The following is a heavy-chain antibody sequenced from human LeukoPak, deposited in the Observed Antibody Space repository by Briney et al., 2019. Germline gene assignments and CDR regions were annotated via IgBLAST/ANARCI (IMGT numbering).Heavy chain of an antibody. D-gene: IGHD3-10*01. CDR1: RFTFSTHA. CDR3: ARDLGRFGVFYYGMGV. V-gene: IGHV3-30*14. J-gene: IGHJ6*02. CDR2: ISYDGRNK. Sequence: GRSLRLSCAASRFTFSTHAMHWVRQAPGKGLEWVAVISYDGRNKYYADSVKGRFTISRDNSKNTLYLQMNSLRVEDTAVYYCARDLGRFGVFYYGMGVWGQGTTVTVSS.